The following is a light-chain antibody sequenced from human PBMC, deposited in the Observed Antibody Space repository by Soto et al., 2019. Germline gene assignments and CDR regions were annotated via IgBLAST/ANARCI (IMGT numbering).Light chain of an antibody. CDR3: QSYDSSLRTLV. CDR1: RSNIGANYD. J-gene: IGLJ1*01. CDR2: SNN. V-gene: IGLV1-40*01. Sequence: QTVVTQPPSVSGAPGQRVTIACTGGRSNIGANYDVQWYQQLPGTAPKLLIYSNNNRPSGVPDRFSGSKSGTSVSLAITGLQAEDEADYYCQSYDSSLRTLVFGTGTKVTVL.